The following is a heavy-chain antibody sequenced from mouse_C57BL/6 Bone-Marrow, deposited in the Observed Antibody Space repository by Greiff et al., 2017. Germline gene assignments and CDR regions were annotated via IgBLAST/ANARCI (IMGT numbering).Heavy chain of an antibody. CDR3: AGCAMDY. CDR2: IYTRSGNT. V-gene: IGHV1-81*01. J-gene: IGHJ4*01. Sequence: QVQLQQSGAELVRPGASVKLSCKASGYTFTSYGISWVKQRTGQGLEWIGEIYTRSGNTYYNEKFKGKATLTAHKSSSTAYMELRSLAAEDSAVYFCAGCAMDYWGQGTSVTVSS. CDR1: GYTFTSYG.